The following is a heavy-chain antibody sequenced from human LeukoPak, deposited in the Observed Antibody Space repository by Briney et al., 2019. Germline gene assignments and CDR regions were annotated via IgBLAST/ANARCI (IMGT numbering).Heavy chain of an antibody. J-gene: IGHJ3*02. CDR2: IIPIFGTA. D-gene: IGHD2-15*01. CDR3: ARDRDCSGGSCYSSQSVNAFDI. Sequence: ASVKVSYKASGGTFSSYAISWVRQAPGQGLEWMGGIIPIFGTANYAQKFQGRVTITADESTSTAYMELSSLRSEDTAVYYCARDRDCSGGSCYSSQSVNAFDIWGQGTMVTVSS. CDR1: GGTFSSYA. V-gene: IGHV1-69*13.